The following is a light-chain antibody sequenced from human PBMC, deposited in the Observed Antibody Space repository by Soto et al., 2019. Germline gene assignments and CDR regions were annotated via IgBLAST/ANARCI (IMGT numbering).Light chain of an antibody. J-gene: IGKJ3*01. CDR1: QSVSSSY. CDR3: HQYDL. Sequence: EIVLTQSPGTLSLSPGERATLSCRASQSVSSSYLAWYQQKPGQAPRLLIYGASSRATGIPDRFSGRESGTDIILPLSRQWAEDFAVHYCHQYDLFGPGTKVDIK. V-gene: IGKV3-20*01. CDR2: GAS.